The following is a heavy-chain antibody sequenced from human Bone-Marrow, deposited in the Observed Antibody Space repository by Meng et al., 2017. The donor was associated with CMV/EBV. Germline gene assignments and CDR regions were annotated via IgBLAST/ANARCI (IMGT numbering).Heavy chain of an antibody. Sequence: GESLKISCAASGFTFSSYWMHWVRQAPGKGLVWVSRINSDGSSTSYADSVKGRFTISRDNAKNTLYLQMNSLRAEDTAVYYCARDAAAWRGATPDYWGQGTLVTVSS. CDR3: ARDAAAWRGATPDY. J-gene: IGHJ4*02. D-gene: IGHD1-26*01. V-gene: IGHV3-74*01. CDR1: GFTFSSYW. CDR2: INSDGSST.